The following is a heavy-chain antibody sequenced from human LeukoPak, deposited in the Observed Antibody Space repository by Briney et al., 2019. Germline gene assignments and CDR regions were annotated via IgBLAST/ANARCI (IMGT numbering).Heavy chain of an antibody. Sequence: ASETLSLTCTVSGGSISSSSYYWGWIRQPPGKGLEWIGSIYYSGSTYYNPSLKSRVTISVDTSKNQFSLKLSSVTAADTALYYCARGWWLVLPGYFDYWGQGTLVTVSS. CDR2: IYYSGST. V-gene: IGHV4-39*07. J-gene: IGHJ4*02. CDR1: GGSISSSSYY. CDR3: ARGWWLVLPGYFDY. D-gene: IGHD6-19*01.